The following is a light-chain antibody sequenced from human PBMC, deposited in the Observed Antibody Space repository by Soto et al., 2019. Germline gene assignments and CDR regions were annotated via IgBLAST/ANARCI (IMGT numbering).Light chain of an antibody. J-gene: IGKJ1*01. Sequence: QMTQSPSALSASVGDRVTITCRASQSISTWLAWYQQKPGRAPKLLMFDASNLQSGVPSRFSGSGSGTEFTLTINSLQPDDLATYYCQHYNSYSEAFGQGTKV. CDR3: QHYNSYSEA. V-gene: IGKV1-5*01. CDR2: DAS. CDR1: QSISTW.